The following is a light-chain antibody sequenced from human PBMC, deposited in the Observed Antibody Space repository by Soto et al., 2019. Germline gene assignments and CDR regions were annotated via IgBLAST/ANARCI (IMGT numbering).Light chain of an antibody. Sequence: DIVMTQSPDSLAVSLGERATINCKSSQSVLYSSNNKNYLAWYQQKPGQPPKLLIYWASTRESGVPDRFSGSGSGTDFTLTISSLQAEDVAVYYCQQYYTSPIPFGQGTKLEI. J-gene: IGKJ2*01. CDR2: WAS. CDR3: QQYYTSPIP. CDR1: QSVLYSSNNKNY. V-gene: IGKV4-1*01.